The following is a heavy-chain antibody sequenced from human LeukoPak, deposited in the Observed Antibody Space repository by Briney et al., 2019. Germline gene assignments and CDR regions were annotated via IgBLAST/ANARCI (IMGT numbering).Heavy chain of an antibody. Sequence: GGSLRLSCAASGFTFSSYAMHWVRQAPGKGLEWVAVISYDGSNKYYADSVKGRFTISRDNSKNTLYLQMNSLRAEDTAVYYCARDYYDSSNVFDYWGQGTLVTVSS. CDR2: ISYDGSNK. V-gene: IGHV3-30*04. J-gene: IGHJ4*02. CDR3: ARDYYDSSNVFDY. D-gene: IGHD3-22*01. CDR1: GFTFSSYA.